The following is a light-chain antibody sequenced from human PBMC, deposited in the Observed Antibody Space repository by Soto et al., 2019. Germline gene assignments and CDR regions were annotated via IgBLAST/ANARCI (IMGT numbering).Light chain of an antibody. J-gene: IGKJ2*01. CDR3: QQYNNWPPYT. CDR1: QGVSSN. CDR2: GAS. Sequence: EIVMTQSPATLSVSQGERATLSCRASQGVSSNLAWYQQKPGRAPRLLIYGASTRATGIPARFSGSGSGTEFTLTISSLQSEDFAVYYCQQYNNWPPYTFGQGTKLEIK. V-gene: IGKV3-15*01.